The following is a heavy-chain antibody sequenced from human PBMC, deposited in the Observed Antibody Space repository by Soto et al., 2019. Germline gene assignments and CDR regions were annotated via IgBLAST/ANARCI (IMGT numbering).Heavy chain of an antibody. CDR1: GGSFSGYY. J-gene: IGHJ4*02. Sequence: QVQLQQWGAGLLKPSETLSLTCAVYGGSFSGYYWSWIRQPPGKGLEWIGEINHSGSTNYNPSLKSRVTISVDTSKNQFSLKLSSVTAADTAVYYCAREEDGSGNFDYWGQGTLVTVSS. CDR2: INHSGST. V-gene: IGHV4-34*01. CDR3: AREEDGSGNFDY. D-gene: IGHD3-10*01.